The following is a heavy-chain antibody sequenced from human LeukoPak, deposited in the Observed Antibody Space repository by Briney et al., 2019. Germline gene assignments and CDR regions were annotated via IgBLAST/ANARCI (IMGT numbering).Heavy chain of an antibody. D-gene: IGHD2-21*02. CDR1: GFTVSSTY. CDR2: ISDSGVST. V-gene: IGHV3-23*01. Sequence: GGSLRLSCAASGFTVSSTYMTWVRQAPGKGLEWVSAISDSGVSTHYADSVKGRFTISRDNSKNTLYLQMNTLRAEDTAVYYCAKGLPYCGGDCHFDSWGQGSLVTVSS. CDR3: AKGLPYCGGDCHFDS. J-gene: IGHJ4*02.